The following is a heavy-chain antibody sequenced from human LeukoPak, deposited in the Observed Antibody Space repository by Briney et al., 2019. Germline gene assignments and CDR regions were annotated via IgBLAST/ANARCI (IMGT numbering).Heavy chain of an antibody. Sequence: SETLSLTCAVYDGSFSGYYWSWIRQPPGKGLEWIGEINHSGSTNYNPSLKSRVTISVDTSKNQFSLKLSSVTAADTAVYYCASGGSSIAARTNWFDPWGQGTLVTVSS. V-gene: IGHV4-34*01. CDR2: INHSGST. CDR1: DGSFSGYY. J-gene: IGHJ5*02. D-gene: IGHD6-6*01. CDR3: ASGGSSIAARTNWFDP.